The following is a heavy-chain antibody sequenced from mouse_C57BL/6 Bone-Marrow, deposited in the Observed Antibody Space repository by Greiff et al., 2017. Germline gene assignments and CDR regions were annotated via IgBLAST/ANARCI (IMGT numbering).Heavy chain of an antibody. V-gene: IGHV1-55*01. CDR1: GYTFTSYW. CDR2: IYPTSGRT. D-gene: IGHD4-1*01. CDR3: ARSGPLGRSFDY. Sequence: QVQLQQPGAELVKPGASVKMSCKASGYTFTSYWITWVKQRPGQGLEWIGDIYPTSGRTNNNEKFKSKSILTVDTSSNTAYMQLSSLTSEDSAVFYCARSGPLGRSFDYWGQGTTLTGYS. J-gene: IGHJ2*01.